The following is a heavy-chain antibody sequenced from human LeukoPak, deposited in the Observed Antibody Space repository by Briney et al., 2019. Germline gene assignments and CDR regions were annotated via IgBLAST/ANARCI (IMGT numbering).Heavy chain of an antibody. D-gene: IGHD2-8*01. Sequence: PSETLSLTCAVYGGSFSGYYWSWIRQPPGKGLEWIGEINHSGSTNYNPSLKSRVTISVDTSKNQFSLKLSSVTAADTAVYYCARNVLGYCTNGVCPRFDYWGQGTLVTVSS. J-gene: IGHJ4*02. CDR2: INHSGST. CDR1: GGSFSGYY. V-gene: IGHV4-34*01. CDR3: ARNVLGYCTNGVCPRFDY.